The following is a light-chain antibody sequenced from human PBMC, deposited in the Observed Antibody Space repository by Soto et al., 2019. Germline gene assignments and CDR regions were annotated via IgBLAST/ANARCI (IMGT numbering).Light chain of an antibody. CDR3: QLWVSSSHHFYA. CDR1: NIGSKS. CDR2: NDR. J-gene: IGLJ1*01. V-gene: IGLV3-21*02. Sequence: SYELSQPPSVSVAPGQTARITCGGDNIGSKSVHWYQQKPGQAPVLVVYNDRDRPSGIPERFSGSNSGNTATLTISRVEAGDEAEYYCQLWVSSSHHFYAFGTGTKVTVL.